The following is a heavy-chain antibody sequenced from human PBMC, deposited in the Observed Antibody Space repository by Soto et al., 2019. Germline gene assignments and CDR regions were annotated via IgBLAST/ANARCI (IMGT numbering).Heavy chain of an antibody. CDR1: GGSVSSYY. Sequence: PSETLSLTCTVSGGSVSSYYWSWIRQPPGKGLEWIGYIYYSGSTNYNPSLKSRVTISVDTSKNQFSLKLSSVTAADTAVYYCARHPLSYCSGGSCYLHYYYYMDVWGKGTTVTVSS. CDR3: ARHPLSYCSGGSCYLHYYYYMDV. D-gene: IGHD2-15*01. J-gene: IGHJ6*03. CDR2: IYYSGST. V-gene: IGHV4-59*02.